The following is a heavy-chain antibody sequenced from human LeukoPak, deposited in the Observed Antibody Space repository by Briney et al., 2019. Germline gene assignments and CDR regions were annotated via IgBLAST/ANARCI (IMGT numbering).Heavy chain of an antibody. Sequence: GGSLRLSCAASGLTFSSYAMSWVRQAPGKGLEWVSAISGSGGSTYYADSVKGRFTISRDNSKNTLYLQMNSLRAEDTAVYYCAKLYFGDSAEYFHHWGQGTLVTVSS. CDR1: GLTFSSYA. J-gene: IGHJ1*01. D-gene: IGHD4-17*01. CDR3: AKLYFGDSAEYFHH. CDR2: ISGSGGST. V-gene: IGHV3-23*01.